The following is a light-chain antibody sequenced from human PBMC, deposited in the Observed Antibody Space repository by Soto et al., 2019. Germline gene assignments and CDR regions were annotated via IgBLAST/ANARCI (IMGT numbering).Light chain of an antibody. CDR3: QQYESLPLT. J-gene: IGKJ5*01. V-gene: IGKV1-33*01. CDR1: QDINKN. CDR2: DAS. Sequence: DIQMTQSPSSLSASVGDIVTITCQASQDINKNLIWYQQKPGKAPKLLIYDASDLETGVPSRFSGSGSGTGFTFTISSLQTEDFATYYCQQYESLPLTFGQGTRL.